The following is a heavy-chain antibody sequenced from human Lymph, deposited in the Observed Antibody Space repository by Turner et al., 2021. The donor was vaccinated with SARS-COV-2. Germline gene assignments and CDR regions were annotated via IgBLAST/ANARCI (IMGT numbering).Heavy chain of an antibody. D-gene: IGHD3-10*01. CDR2: ISYDGSNK. CDR3: AREMGSGSDY. J-gene: IGHJ4*02. V-gene: IGHV3-30*04. CDR1: GFTFSSYA. Sequence: QVQLVESGGGVVQPGRSLRLSCTASGFTFSSYARHWVRQAPGKGLEWVSLISYDGSNKYYADAVKGRFTISRDNSKNTLYLQMNSLRTEDTAVYYCAREMGSGSDYWGQGTLVTVSS.